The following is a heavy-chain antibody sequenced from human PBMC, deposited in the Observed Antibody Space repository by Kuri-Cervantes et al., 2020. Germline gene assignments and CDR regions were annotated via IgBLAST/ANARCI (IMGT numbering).Heavy chain of an antibody. CDR1: GFTFSSYS. V-gene: IGHV3-21*01. Sequence: GGSLRLSCAASGFTFSSYSMNWVRQAPGKGLEWVSSISSSSSYIYYADSVKGRFTISRDNAKNSLYLQMNSLRDEDTAVYYCARGESDIVVVPAAIHKDYWGQGTLVTVSS. J-gene: IGHJ4*02. D-gene: IGHD2-2*01. CDR3: ARGESDIVVVPAAIHKDY. CDR2: ISSSSSYI.